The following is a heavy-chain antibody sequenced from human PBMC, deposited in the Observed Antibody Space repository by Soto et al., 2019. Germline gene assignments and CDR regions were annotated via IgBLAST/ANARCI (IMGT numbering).Heavy chain of an antibody. CDR1: GFTFSRYA. J-gene: IGHJ4*02. V-gene: IGHV3-23*01. CDR3: AKVGLVLLWFGPFDY. D-gene: IGHD3-10*01. Sequence: PGGSLRLSCAASGFTFSRYAMSWVRQAPGKGLEWVSAISGSGGSTYYADSVKGRFTISRDNSKNTLYLQMNSLRAEDTAVYYCAKVGLVLLWFGPFDYWGQGTLVTVS. CDR2: ISGSGGST.